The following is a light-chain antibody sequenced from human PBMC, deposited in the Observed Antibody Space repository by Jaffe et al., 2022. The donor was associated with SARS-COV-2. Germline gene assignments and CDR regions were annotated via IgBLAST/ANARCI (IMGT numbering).Light chain of an antibody. V-gene: IGKV3-15*01. CDR3: QQYSNWPLT. Sequence: EVGVTQSPATLSVSPGERATLSCRASQSVSSKLAWYQQKPGQAPRLLIYGASTRATGLPARFSGSGSGTEFTLTISSLQSEDFAVYYCQQYSNWPLTFGGGTKVEIK. CDR1: QSVSSK. J-gene: IGKJ4*01. CDR2: GAS.